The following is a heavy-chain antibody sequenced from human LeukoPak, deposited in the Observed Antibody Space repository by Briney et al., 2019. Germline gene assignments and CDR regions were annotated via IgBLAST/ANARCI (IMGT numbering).Heavy chain of an antibody. CDR3: AKTYCSGGSCYWYFDL. CDR1: GFTFSSYA. Sequence: GGSLRLSCAASGFTFSSYAMSWVRQAPGKGLEWVSAISGSGGSTYYADSVKGRFTISRDNSKNTPYLQMNSLRAEDTAVYYCAKTYCSGGSCYWYFDLWGRGTLVTVSS. V-gene: IGHV3-23*01. J-gene: IGHJ2*01. CDR2: ISGSGGST. D-gene: IGHD2-15*01.